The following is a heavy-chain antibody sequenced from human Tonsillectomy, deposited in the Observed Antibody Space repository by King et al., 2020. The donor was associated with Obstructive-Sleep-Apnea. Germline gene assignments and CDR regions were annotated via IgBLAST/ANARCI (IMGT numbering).Heavy chain of an antibody. J-gene: IGHJ6*02. CDR1: GFTFSSYA. D-gene: IGHD6-19*01. CDR3: AKSYSSYYYGMDV. CDR2: ISGSGGTT. Sequence: VQLVESGGGLVQPGGSLRLSCAASGFTFSSYAMSWVRQAPGKGLERVSAISGSGGTTYYADSVKGRFTISRDNSKNTLYLQMNSLRAEDTAVYYCAKSYSSYYYGMDVWGQGTTVTVSS. V-gene: IGHV3-23*04.